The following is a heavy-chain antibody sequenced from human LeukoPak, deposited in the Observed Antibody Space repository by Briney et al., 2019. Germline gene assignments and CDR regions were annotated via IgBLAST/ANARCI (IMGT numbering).Heavy chain of an antibody. CDR2: ISGSGGGT. Sequence: GGSLRLSCEASGVTFSSYVMSWVRQAPGKGPEWVSGISGSGGGTYYADSVKGRFTISRDNSKNTLYLQMNSLRAEDTAVYYCAKDEAYYYDSSGLIDYWGQGTLVTVSS. CDR1: GVTFSSYV. V-gene: IGHV3-23*01. J-gene: IGHJ4*02. CDR3: AKDEAYYYDSSGLIDY. D-gene: IGHD3-22*01.